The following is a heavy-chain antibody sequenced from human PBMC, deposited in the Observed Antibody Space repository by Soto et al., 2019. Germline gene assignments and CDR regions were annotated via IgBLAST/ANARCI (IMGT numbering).Heavy chain of an antibody. CDR1: GYIFNHYG. D-gene: IGHD3-16*01. Sequence: QVQLVQSGAEVKKPGASVRVSCKASGYIFNHYGIGWVRQAPGQGLEWMGWISAYHGNTHYAGSLAGRVSITIYTSKSTADMERRSLRSDDPAFYYWERGLQECLISYSFDLYGGLDVWGQWTTVTVSS. CDR3: ERGLQECLISYSFDLYGGLDV. J-gene: IGHJ6*02. CDR2: ISAYHGNT. V-gene: IGHV1-18*01.